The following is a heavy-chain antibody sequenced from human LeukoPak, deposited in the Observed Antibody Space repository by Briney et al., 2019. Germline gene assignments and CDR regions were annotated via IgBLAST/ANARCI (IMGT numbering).Heavy chain of an antibody. V-gene: IGHV1-18*04. D-gene: IGHD6-19*01. CDR2: ISAYNGNT. CDR3: AGREQWLVGDDY. J-gene: IGHJ4*02. CDR1: GYTFTGYF. Sequence: ASVKVSCKASGYTFTGYFMNWVRQAPGQGLEWMGWISAYNGNTNYAQKLQGRVTMTTDTSTSTAYMELRSLRSDDTAVYYCAGREQWLVGDDYWGQGTPVTVSS.